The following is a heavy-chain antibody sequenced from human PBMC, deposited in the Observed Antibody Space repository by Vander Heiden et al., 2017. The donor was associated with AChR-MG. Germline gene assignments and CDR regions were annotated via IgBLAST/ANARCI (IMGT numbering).Heavy chain of an antibody. V-gene: IGHV4-39*01. J-gene: IGHJ5*02. Sequence: QLQLQESGPGLVKPSETLSLTCTVSGGSTSSDSYYWGWIRQPPGKGLEWIGNIYYSGSTYYKSSLKSRVSMSVDTSKNQFSLRLTSVTAADTAAYYCARHVYGDFGKYFDPWGQGTLVTVSS. CDR1: GGSTSSDSYY. CDR3: ARHVYGDFGKYFDP. D-gene: IGHD4-17*01. CDR2: IYYSGST.